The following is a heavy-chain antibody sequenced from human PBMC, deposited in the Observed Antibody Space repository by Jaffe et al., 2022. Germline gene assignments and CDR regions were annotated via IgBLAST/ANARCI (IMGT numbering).Heavy chain of an antibody. V-gene: IGHV3-9*01. CDR1: GFTFDDYA. CDR2: ISWNSGSI. Sequence: EVQLVESGGGLVQPGRSLRLSCAASGFTFDDYAMHWVRQAPGKGLEWVSGISWNSGSIGYADSVKGRFTISRDNAKNSLYLQMNSLRAEDTALYYCAKDSYREPQDFDYWGQGTLVTVSS. J-gene: IGHJ4*02. D-gene: IGHD1-26*01. CDR3: AKDSYREPQDFDY.